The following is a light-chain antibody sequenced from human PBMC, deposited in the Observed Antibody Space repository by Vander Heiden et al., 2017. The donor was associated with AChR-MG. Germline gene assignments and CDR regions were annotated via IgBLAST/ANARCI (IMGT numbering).Light chain of an antibody. Sequence: SCSGSRSNIGNNYVSWYQQLPGTAPKLLIYDNNKRPSGIPDRFSGSKSGTSATLGITGLQTGDEADYYCGTWDSSLSDWVFGGGTKLTVL. J-gene: IGLJ3*02. V-gene: IGLV1-51*01. CDR1: RSNIGNNY. CDR2: DNN. CDR3: GTWDSSLSDWV.